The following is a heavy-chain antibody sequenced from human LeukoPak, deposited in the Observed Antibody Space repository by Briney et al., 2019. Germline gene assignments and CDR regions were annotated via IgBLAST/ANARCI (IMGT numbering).Heavy chain of an antibody. Sequence: GRSLRLSCAASGFTFDDYAMHWVRQAPGKGLEWVSGISWNSGSIGYADSVKGRFTISRDNAKNSLYLQMNSLRAEDTALYYCAKDESSGWYPHAFDIWGQGTMVTVSS. D-gene: IGHD6-19*01. CDR1: GFTFDDYA. V-gene: IGHV3-9*01. CDR2: ISWNSGSI. CDR3: AKDESSGWYPHAFDI. J-gene: IGHJ3*02.